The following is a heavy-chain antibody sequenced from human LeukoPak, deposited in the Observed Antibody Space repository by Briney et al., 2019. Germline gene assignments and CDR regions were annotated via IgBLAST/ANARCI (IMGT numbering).Heavy chain of an antibody. V-gene: IGHV1-2*02. CDR1: GYTFTAYY. CDR2: MHPNSGGT. Sequence: GASVRVSCKASGYTFTAYYMHWVRQAPGQGLEWMGWMHPNSGGTHYEQKFQGRVTVTRDTSISTAYMEVSRLTSDDTAVYYCATSSGYSSSWGAFDIWGQGTMVTVSS. CDR3: ATSSGYSSSWGAFDI. J-gene: IGHJ3*02. D-gene: IGHD6-13*01.